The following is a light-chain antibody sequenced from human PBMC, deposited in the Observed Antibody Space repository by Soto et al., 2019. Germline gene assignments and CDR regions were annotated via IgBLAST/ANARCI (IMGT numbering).Light chain of an antibody. CDR1: SSDVGGYNY. Sequence: QSVLTQPASVSGSPGQSITISCTGTSSDVGGYNYVSWYQHHPGKAPKLMIYDVSKWPSGVPDRFSGSKSGNTASLTISGLQAEDEADYYCCSSAGSYTFVFGTGTKVTVL. CDR3: CSSAGSYTFV. V-gene: IGLV2-11*01. J-gene: IGLJ1*01. CDR2: DVS.